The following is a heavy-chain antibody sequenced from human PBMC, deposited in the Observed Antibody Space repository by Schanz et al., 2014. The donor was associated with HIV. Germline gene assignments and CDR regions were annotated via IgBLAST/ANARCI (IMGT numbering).Heavy chain of an antibody. Sequence: QVQLVQSGAEVKRPGASVKVSCKASDYLFSRYGISWVRQAPGQGLEWMGWINTSTGNVDYSQNFQARVTLTTDTSTRTVYMELRSLRSDDTAVYYCARDLADSSTWYDVFDIWGPGTMVTVSS. J-gene: IGHJ3*02. CDR3: ARDLADSSTWYDVFDI. D-gene: IGHD6-13*01. V-gene: IGHV1-18*01. CDR2: INTSTGNV. CDR1: DYLFSRYG.